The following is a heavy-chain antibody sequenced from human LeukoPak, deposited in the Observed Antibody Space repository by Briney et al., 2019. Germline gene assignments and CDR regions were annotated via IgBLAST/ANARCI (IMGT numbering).Heavy chain of an antibody. CDR1: GVSISSYY. D-gene: IGHD3-16*01. V-gene: IGHV4-59*01. CDR3: GRDSAGTLGL. J-gene: IGHJ2*01. Sequence: SESLSLTCTVSGVSISSYYWSWIRQPPGKGLEWIGSIYYGGSTTYNPSLKSRVTISVDTSKNQFSLQLSSVTAADPPVDYCGRDSAGTLGLWGRGTLVTVSS. CDR2: IYYGGST.